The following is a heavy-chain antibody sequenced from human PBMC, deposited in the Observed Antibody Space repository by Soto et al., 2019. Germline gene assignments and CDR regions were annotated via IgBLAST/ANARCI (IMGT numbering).Heavy chain of an antibody. Sequence: SVKVSCKASGYTFTGYYMHWVRQAPVQRLEWIGWIVVGSGNTNYAQKFQERVTITRDMPTSTAYMELSSLRSEDTAVYYCAAGPRGYGSGSFGPYNWFDPWGQGTLVTVSS. J-gene: IGHJ5*02. D-gene: IGHD3-10*01. V-gene: IGHV1-58*02. CDR3: AAGPRGYGSGSFGPYNWFDP. CDR2: IVVGSGNT. CDR1: GYTFTGYY.